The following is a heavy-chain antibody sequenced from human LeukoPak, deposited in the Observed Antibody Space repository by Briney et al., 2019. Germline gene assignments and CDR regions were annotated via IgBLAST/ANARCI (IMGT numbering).Heavy chain of an antibody. CDR3: ARGGYYYLDV. V-gene: IGHV4-30-4*02. J-gene: IGHJ6*03. CDR2: IYYSGST. Sequence: SETLSLTCTVSGGSISSGDYYWSWIRQPPGKGLEWIGYIYYSGSTYYNPSLKSRVAISLDTPKSQFSLKLHSVTAADTAVYYCARGGYYYLDVWGGGTTVTVSS. CDR1: GGSISSGDYY.